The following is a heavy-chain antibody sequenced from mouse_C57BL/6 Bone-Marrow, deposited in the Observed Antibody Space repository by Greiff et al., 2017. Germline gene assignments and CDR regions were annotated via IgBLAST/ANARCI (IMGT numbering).Heavy chain of an antibody. D-gene: IGHD2-4*01. J-gene: IGHJ4*01. CDR1: GFNIKDDY. V-gene: IGHV14-4*01. CDR2: IDPENGDT. Sequence: EVKVVESGAELVRPGASVKLSCTASGFNIKDDYMHWVKQRPEQGLEWIGWIDPENGDTEYASKIQGKATITADTSSNTAYLQLSSLTSEDTAVYYCTTDYGYAMDDWGQGTSVTVSS. CDR3: TTDYGYAMDD.